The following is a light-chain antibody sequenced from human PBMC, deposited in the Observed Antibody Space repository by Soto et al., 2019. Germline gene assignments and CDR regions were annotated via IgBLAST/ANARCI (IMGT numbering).Light chain of an antibody. CDR3: QQYGNSPLT. J-gene: IGKJ5*01. Sequence: EIVLTQSPGTLSLSPGERATLSCRASQSVSSSYLAWYQQKPGQAPRLLIYDASSRATGIPDRFSGSGSGTDFTLTISRLEPEDFAVYYCQQYGNSPLTFGQGNDWRL. CDR2: DAS. V-gene: IGKV3-20*01. CDR1: QSVSSSY.